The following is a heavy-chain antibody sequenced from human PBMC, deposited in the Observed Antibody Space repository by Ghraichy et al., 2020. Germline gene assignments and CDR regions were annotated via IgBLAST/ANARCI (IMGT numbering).Heavy chain of an antibody. CDR1: GFSLSTSGMC. J-gene: IGHJ5*02. V-gene: IGHV2-70*11. CDR2: IDWDDDK. CDR3: ARIRWDYGGKGGWFDP. D-gene: IGHD4-23*01. Sequence: SGPTLVKPTQTLTLTCTFSGFSLSTSGMCVSWIRQPPGKALEWLARIDWDDDKYYSTSLKTRLTISKDTSKNQVVLTMTNMDPVDTATYYCARIRWDYGGKGGWFDPWGQGTLVTVSS.